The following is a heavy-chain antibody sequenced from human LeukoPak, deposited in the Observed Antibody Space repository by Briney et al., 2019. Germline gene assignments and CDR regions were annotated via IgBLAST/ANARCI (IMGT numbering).Heavy chain of an antibody. CDR2: ISSSSSYI. CDR1: GLTFSSSS. Sequence: PGGSLRLSCAASGLTFSSSSMNWVRQAPGKGLEWVSSISSSSSYIYYADSVKGRFTISRDNAKSSLYLQMNRLRAEDTAVYYCARDPTGLAFDIWGQGTMVTVSS. J-gene: IGHJ3*02. CDR3: ARDPTGLAFDI. D-gene: IGHD2-8*02. V-gene: IGHV3-21*01.